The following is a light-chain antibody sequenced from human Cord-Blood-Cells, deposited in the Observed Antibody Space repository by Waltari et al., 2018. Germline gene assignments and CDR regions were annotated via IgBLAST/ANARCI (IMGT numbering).Light chain of an antibody. CDR2: DVS. V-gene: IGLV2-14*01. Sequence: QSALTQPASVSGSPGQSITISCTGTSSDVGGYNYVSWYQQHPGKPPKLMIYDVSKRPSGVSNRFSGSKSGNTASLTISGLQAEDEADYYCSSYTSSTWVFGGGTKLTVL. CDR1: SSDVGGYNY. CDR3: SSYTSSTWV. J-gene: IGLJ3*02.